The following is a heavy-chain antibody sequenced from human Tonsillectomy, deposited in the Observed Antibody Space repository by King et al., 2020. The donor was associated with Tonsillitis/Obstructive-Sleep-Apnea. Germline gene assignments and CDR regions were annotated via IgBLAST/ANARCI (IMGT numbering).Heavy chain of an antibody. J-gene: IGHJ4*02. CDR1: GGTFSSYA. CDR3: ARTVTPYYFDY. V-gene: IGHV1-69*01. CDR2: IIPIFGTA. Sequence: VQLVESGAEVKKPGSSVKVSCKASGGTFSSYAISWVRQAPGQGLEWMGGIIPIFGTANYAQKFQGRVTITADESTSTAYMELSSLSSEDTAVYYCARTVTPYYFDYWGQGTLVTVSS. D-gene: IGHD2-21*02.